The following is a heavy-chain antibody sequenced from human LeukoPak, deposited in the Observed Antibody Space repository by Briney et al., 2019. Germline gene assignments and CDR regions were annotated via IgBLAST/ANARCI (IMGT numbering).Heavy chain of an antibody. V-gene: IGHV3-30*03. CDR3: AREEAIRFLEWSPAVIGAFDI. Sequence: PGRSLRLSCAAAGFTFSSYGMHWVRQAPGKGLEWVAVISYDGSNKYYADSVKGRFTISRDNAKNSLYLQMNSLRAEDTAVYYCAREEAIRFLEWSPAVIGAFDIWGQGTMVTVSS. CDR2: ISYDGSNK. J-gene: IGHJ3*02. CDR1: GFTFSSYG. D-gene: IGHD3-3*01.